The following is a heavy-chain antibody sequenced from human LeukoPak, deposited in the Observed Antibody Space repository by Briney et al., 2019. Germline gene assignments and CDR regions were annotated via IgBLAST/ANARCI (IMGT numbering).Heavy chain of an antibody. V-gene: IGHV4-30-2*01. D-gene: IGHD6-6*01. CDR1: GGSISSGGYS. CDR2: IYHSGGT. Sequence: SQTLSLTCAVSGGSISSGGYSWSWIRQPPGKGLEWIGYIYHSGGTYYNPSLKSRVTISVDRSKNQFSLKLSSVTAADTAVYYCARGYSSSSGYYFDYWGQGTLVTVSS. J-gene: IGHJ4*02. CDR3: ARGYSSSSGYYFDY.